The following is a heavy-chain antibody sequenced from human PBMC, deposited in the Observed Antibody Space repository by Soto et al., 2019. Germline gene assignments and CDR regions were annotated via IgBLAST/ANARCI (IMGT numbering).Heavy chain of an antibody. CDR3: AKGISPLNFGSAGHY. CDR1: GFTFDDYT. J-gene: IGHJ4*02. D-gene: IGHD3-16*01. CDR2: ISWDGGST. V-gene: IGHV3-43*01. Sequence: PGGSLRLSCAASGFTFDDYTMHWVRQAPGKGLEWVSLISWDGGSTYYADSVKGRFTISRDNSKNSLYLQMNSLRTEDTALYYCAKGISPLNFGSAGHYWGQGTLVTVPQ.